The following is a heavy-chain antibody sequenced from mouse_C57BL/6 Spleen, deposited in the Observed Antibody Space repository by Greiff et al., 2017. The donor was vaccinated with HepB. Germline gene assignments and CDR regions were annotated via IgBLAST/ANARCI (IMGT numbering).Heavy chain of an antibody. V-gene: IGHV3-1*01. CDR3: ARDWDGSSSFAY. CDR1: GYSITSGYD. D-gene: IGHD1-1*01. CDR2: ISYSGST. J-gene: IGHJ3*01. Sequence: DVQLVESGPGMVKPSQSLSLTCTVPGYSITSGYDWHWIRHFPGNKLEWMGYISYSGSTNYNPSLKSRISITHDTSKNHFFLKLNSVTTEDTATYYCARDWDGSSSFAYWGQGTLVTVSA.